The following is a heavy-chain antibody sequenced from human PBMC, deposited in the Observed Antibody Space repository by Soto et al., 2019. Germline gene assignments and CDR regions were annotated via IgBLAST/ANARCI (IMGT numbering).Heavy chain of an antibody. D-gene: IGHD3-16*02. J-gene: IGHJ5*02. CDR3: ARSLGDSRPSYRTTHGGLTFDP. Sequence: SETLSLTCAVYGGSFSGYYWSWIRQPPGKGLEWIGEINHSGSTNYNPSLKSRVTISVDTSKNQFSLKLSSVTAADTAVYYCARSLGDSRPSYRTTHGGLTFDPWGQGTLVT. CDR1: GGSFSGYY. CDR2: INHSGST. V-gene: IGHV4-34*01.